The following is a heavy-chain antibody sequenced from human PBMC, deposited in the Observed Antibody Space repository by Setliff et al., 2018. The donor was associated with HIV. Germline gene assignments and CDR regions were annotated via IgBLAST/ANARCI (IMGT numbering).Heavy chain of an antibody. CDR3: ARSGGIGNYHWDV. CDR2: IRSKAYGSTYI. Sequence: SLRLSCAASGFIFGDYAMSWVRQAPGKGLEWVGFIRSKAYGSTYIYQSDSVRGRFTISRDDAKTSLYLQMNSLGAEDTAVYYCARSGGIGNYHWDVWGKGTTVTVSS. CDR1: GFIFGDYA. D-gene: IGHD3-16*01. J-gene: IGHJ6*03. V-gene: IGHV3-21*01.